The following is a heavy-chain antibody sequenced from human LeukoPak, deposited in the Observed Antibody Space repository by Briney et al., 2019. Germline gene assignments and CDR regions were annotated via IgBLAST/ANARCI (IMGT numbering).Heavy chain of an antibody. V-gene: IGHV3-53*01. J-gene: IGHJ3*02. D-gene: IGHD3-22*01. Sequence: GESVRLSCAASGFSVSNKYMSWARQAPGKELEWVSVIYTGGDTYYADSVRGRFTISRDNSKNTVNLQMNSLRGEDTAVYYCVKVGGSGYYPDIWGEGTLASVSS. CDR1: GFSVSNKY. CDR3: VKVGGSGYYPDI. CDR2: IYTGGDT.